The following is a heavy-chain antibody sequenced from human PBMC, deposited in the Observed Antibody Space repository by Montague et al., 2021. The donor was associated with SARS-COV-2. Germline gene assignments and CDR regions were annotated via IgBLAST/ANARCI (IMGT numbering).Heavy chain of an antibody. CDR3: ARSGVGIFDFSYFDS. CDR2: RYQNGAT. D-gene: IGHD3-3*01. V-gene: IGHV4-38-2*02. CDR1: GSSISSGYY. Sequence: SETLSLTCSVSGSSISSGYYWGWIRQTPGKGLEWIGSRYQNGATYYSPSPKRPVTILLDTSKNQFSLSLTSVTAADTAVYYCARSGVGIFDFSYFDSWGQGSLVIVSS. J-gene: IGHJ4*02.